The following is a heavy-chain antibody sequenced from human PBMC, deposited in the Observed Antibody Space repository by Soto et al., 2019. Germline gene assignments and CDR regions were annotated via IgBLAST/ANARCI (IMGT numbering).Heavy chain of an antibody. CDR3: ARSYSSGWYLVFSVGHYGMDV. J-gene: IGHJ6*02. CDR1: GYTFTSYD. Sequence: ASVKVSCKASGYTFTSYDINWVRQATGQGLEWMGWMNPNSGNTGYAQKFQGRVTMTRNTSISTAYMELSSLRSEDTAVYYRARSYSSGWYLVFSVGHYGMDVWGQGTTVTVSS. V-gene: IGHV1-8*01. CDR2: MNPNSGNT. D-gene: IGHD6-19*01.